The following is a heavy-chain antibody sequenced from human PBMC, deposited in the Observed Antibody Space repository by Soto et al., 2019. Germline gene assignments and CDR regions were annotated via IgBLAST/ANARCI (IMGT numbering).Heavy chain of an antibody. V-gene: IGHV3-7*03. Sequence: GGSLRSSCAASGLTFNKYWMTWVRQAPGKGLEWVATIKHDGSEKSNLDSVEGRFTISRDNARNSLSLQMNSLRVEDTAVYFCASVPGSPGYHGLDVWGQGTTVTVSS. CDR1: GLTFNKYW. CDR3: ASVPGSPGYHGLDV. D-gene: IGHD6-19*01. J-gene: IGHJ6*02. CDR2: IKHDGSEK.